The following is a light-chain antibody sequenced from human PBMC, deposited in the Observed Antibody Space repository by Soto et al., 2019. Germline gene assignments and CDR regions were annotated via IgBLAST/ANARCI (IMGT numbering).Light chain of an antibody. CDR2: AAS. V-gene: IGKV3-15*01. J-gene: IGKJ1*01. CDR3: QQYDQWWT. Sequence: EIVMTQSPATLSVSPGERATLSCRASQSIGSSLAWYQVEPGQAPRLLIYAASTRVVGIPDRFSGSGSGTEFTLTISSLQSEDFRVYFCQQYDQWWTFGQGTKVEVK. CDR1: QSIGSS.